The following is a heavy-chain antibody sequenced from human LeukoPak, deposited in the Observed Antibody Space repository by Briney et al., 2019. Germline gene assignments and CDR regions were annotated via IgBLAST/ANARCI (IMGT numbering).Heavy chain of an antibody. Sequence: SETLSLTCAVYGGSFSGYFWSWIRQPPGKGLEWIGEINHSGSTNYNPSLKSRVTISVDTSKNQFSLKLSSVTAADTAVYYCARYYYYGMDVWGQGTTVTVSS. CDR2: INHSGST. CDR3: ARYYYYGMDV. CDR1: GGSFSGYF. V-gene: IGHV4-34*01. J-gene: IGHJ6*02.